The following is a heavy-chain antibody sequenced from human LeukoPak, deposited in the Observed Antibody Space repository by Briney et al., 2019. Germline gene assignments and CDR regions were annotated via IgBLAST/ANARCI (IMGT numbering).Heavy chain of an antibody. D-gene: IGHD2-15*01. CDR1: GFTFSSYW. Sequence: GGSLRLSCAASGFTFSSYWMTWVRQAPGKGLEWVANIKQDGSEKYYMDSVRGRFTISRDNPKNSLYLQMNSLRAADTAVYYCARVISGYCSGDDCWGTFDIWGQGTMVTVSS. V-gene: IGHV3-7*03. CDR3: ARVISGYCSGDDCWGTFDI. J-gene: IGHJ3*02. CDR2: IKQDGSEK.